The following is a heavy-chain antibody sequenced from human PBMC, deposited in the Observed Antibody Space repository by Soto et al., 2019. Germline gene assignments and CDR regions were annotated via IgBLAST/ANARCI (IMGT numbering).Heavy chain of an antibody. CDR3: ARYKWEPLFDY. CDR1: GGSFSGYY. CDR2: INHRGST. Sequence: QVQLQQWGAGLLKTSETLSLTCAVNGGSFSGYYWNWIRQSPGKGLEWIGEINHRGSTNYNPSLKSRVTISIDTSKNQFSLKLSSVTAADTAVYYFARYKWEPLFDYWGQGTLVTVSS. J-gene: IGHJ4*02. V-gene: IGHV4-34*01. D-gene: IGHD1-26*01.